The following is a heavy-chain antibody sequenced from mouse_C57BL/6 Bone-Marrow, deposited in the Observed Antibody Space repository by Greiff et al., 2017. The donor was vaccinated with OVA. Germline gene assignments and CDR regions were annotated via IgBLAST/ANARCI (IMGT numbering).Heavy chain of an antibody. J-gene: IGHJ2*01. CDR3: ARLKIYYGNLYYFDY. V-gene: IGHV1-18*01. CDR2: INPNNGGT. D-gene: IGHD2-1*01. CDR1: GYTFTDYN. Sequence: VQLKQSGPELVKPGASVKIPCKASGYTFTDYNMDWVKQSHGKSLEWIGDINPNNGGTIYNQKFKGKATLTVDKSSSTAYMELRSLTSEDTAVYYCARLKIYYGNLYYFDYWGQGTTLTVSS.